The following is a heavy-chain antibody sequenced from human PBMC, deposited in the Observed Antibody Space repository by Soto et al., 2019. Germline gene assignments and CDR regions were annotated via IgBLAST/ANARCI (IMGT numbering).Heavy chain of an antibody. CDR1: GFTFSSYA. J-gene: IGHJ6*02. Sequence: PGGSLRLSCAASGFTFSSYAMSWVRQAPGKGLEWVSAISGSGGSTYYADSVKGRFTISRDNSKNTLYLQMNSLRAEDTAVYYCGKYSSKGGSGAGYYGMDVWGQGTTVTVSS. D-gene: IGHD3-10*01. V-gene: IGHV3-23*01. CDR2: ISGSGGST. CDR3: GKYSSKGGSGAGYYGMDV.